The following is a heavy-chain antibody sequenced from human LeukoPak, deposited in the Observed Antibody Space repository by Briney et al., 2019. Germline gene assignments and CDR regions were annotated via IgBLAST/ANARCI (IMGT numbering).Heavy chain of an antibody. J-gene: IGHJ4*02. CDR1: GGSISSFY. CDR2: IYYTGST. V-gene: IGHV4-59*08. Sequence: SETLSLTCTVSGGSISSFYWSWIRQPPGKGLEWIGYIYYTGSTNYNPSLKSRVTISVDTSRNQFSLKLSSVTAADTAIYYCARLGGCHHFDYWGQGTLVTVSS. CDR3: ARLGGCHHFDY. D-gene: IGHD6-19*01.